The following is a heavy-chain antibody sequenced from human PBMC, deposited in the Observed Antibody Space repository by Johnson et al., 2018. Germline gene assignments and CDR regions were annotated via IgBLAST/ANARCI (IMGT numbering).Heavy chain of an antibody. J-gene: IGHJ5*02. Sequence: VQLVETGAEVKKPGSSVKVSCKASGGTFSSYTISWVRQAPGQGLEWMGGIIPIFGTANYAQKFQGRVTITADESTSTAYMERSSLRSEDTAVYYWASGGLGWERQWAYNWFDPWGQGTLVTVSS. V-gene: IGHV1-69*01. CDR3: ASGGLGWERQWAYNWFDP. CDR2: IIPIFGTA. D-gene: IGHD1-26*01. CDR1: GGTFSSYT.